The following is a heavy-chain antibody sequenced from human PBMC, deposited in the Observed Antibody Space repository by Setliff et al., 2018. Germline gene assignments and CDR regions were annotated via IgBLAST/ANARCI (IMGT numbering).Heavy chain of an antibody. CDR1: GDSISSSSYY. J-gene: IGHJ3*02. Sequence: SETLSLTCSVSGDSISSSSYYWGWIRQPPGKGLEWIGSINYSGVTYYSPSLKSRVIVSVDTSKNQFSLKLSSVAAADTAVYYCARLPGYCNGGNCYGYYTFDIWGQGTMVTVSS. CDR2: INYSGVT. D-gene: IGHD2-15*01. V-gene: IGHV4-39*01. CDR3: ARLPGYCNGGNCYGYYTFDI.